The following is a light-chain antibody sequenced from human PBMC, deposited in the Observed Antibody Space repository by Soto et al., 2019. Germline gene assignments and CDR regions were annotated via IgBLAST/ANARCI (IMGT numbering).Light chain of an antibody. CDR2: GNS. J-gene: IGLJ1*01. CDR3: QSYDSSLNAV. CDR1: SSNIGAGFD. V-gene: IGLV1-40*01. Sequence: QSVLTQPPSVSGAPGQRVTISCTGTSSNIGAGFDVHWYQQLPGTAPKLLIFGNSNRPSGVPDRFSGSKSATSASLAITGLQAADEADYYCQSYDSSLNAVFGTGTKVTVL.